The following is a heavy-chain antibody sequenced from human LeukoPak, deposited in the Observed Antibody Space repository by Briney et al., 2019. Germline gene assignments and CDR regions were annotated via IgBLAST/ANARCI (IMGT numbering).Heavy chain of an antibody. CDR1: GFTFSSYG. J-gene: IGHJ6*02. CDR3: ARVDSSGWLIYGMDV. Sequence: PGRSLRLSCAASGFTFSSYGMHWVRQAPGKGLEWVAVISYDGGNKFYADSVKGRFTIFRDNSKNTVSLQMNSLRTEDTAVYFCARVDSSGWLIYGMDVWGQGTTVTVSS. CDR2: ISYDGGNK. V-gene: IGHV3-30*03. D-gene: IGHD6-19*01.